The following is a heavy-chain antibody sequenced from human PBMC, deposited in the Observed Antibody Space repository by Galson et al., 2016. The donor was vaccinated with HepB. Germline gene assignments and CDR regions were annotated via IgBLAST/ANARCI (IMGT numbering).Heavy chain of an antibody. CDR1: GGSFKNYA. D-gene: IGHD5-12*01. CDR2: IIPMFGTP. V-gene: IGHV1-69*06. CDR3: ARDHSGYDSPFAY. Sequence: SVKVSCKASGGSFKNYAINWVRQAPGQGLEWMGEIIPMFGTPNYAQKFQGRVTITADKPTSTAYMGRSSLRSEDTAVYFCARDHSGYDSPFAYWAREPWSPSPQ. J-gene: IGHJ4*02.